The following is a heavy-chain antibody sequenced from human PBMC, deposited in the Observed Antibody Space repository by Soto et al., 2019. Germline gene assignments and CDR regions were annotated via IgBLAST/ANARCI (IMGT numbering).Heavy chain of an antibody. V-gene: IGHV3-30-3*01. Sequence: PGGSLRLSCAASGFTFSSYAMHWVRQAPGKGLEWVAVISYDGSNKYYADSVKGRFTISRDNSKNTLYLQMNSLRAEDTAVYYCARVATVTPYYYYYYGMDVWGQGTTVTVSS. CDR1: GFTFSSYA. J-gene: IGHJ6*02. CDR3: ARVATVTPYYYYYYGMDV. D-gene: IGHD4-17*01. CDR2: ISYDGSNK.